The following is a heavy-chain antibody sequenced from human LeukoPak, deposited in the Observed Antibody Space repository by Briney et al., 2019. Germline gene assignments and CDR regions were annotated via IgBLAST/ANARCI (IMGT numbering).Heavy chain of an antibody. Sequence: SETLSLTCAVYGGSFSGYYWSWIRQPPGKGLEWIGEISHSGSTNYNPSLKSRVTISVDTSKNQFSLKLSSVTAADTAVYYCARLYSSSAYYYYGMDVWGQGTTVTVSS. CDR1: GGSFSGYY. CDR3: ARLYSSSAYYYYGMDV. CDR2: ISHSGST. J-gene: IGHJ6*02. V-gene: IGHV4-34*01. D-gene: IGHD6-6*01.